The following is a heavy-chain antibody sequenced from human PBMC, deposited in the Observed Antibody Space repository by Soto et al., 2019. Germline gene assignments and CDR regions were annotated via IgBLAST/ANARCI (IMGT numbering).Heavy chain of an antibody. CDR1: GYTFTSYG. D-gene: IGHD3-3*01. Sequence: QVQLVQSGAEVKKPGASVKVSCKASGYTFTSYGISWVRQAPGQGLEWMGWISAYNGNTNYAQKLQGRVTMTTDTSTSTAYMELRSLRSDDTAVYYCARDKSYDFWSGYSPDYYYYGMDVWGQGTTVTVSS. CDR2: ISAYNGNT. CDR3: ARDKSYDFWSGYSPDYYYYGMDV. J-gene: IGHJ6*02. V-gene: IGHV1-18*04.